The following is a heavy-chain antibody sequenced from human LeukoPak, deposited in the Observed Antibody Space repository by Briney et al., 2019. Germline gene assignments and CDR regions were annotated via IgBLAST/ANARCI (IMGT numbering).Heavy chain of an antibody. CDR1: GFTFSSYG. CDR2: ISYDGSNK. Sequence: GGSLRLSCAASGFTFSSYGMHWVRQAPGKGLEWVAVISYDGSNKYYADSVKGRFTISRDNSKNTLYLQMNSLRPEDTAVYYCAKTTTGYSSGRYPGWPVDYWGQGTLVTVSS. D-gene: IGHD6-19*01. V-gene: IGHV3-30*18. CDR3: AKTTTGYSSGRYPGWPVDY. J-gene: IGHJ4*02.